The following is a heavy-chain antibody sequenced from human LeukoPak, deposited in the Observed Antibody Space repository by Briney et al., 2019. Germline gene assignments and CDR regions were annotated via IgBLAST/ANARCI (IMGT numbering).Heavy chain of an antibody. Sequence: PGRSRRLSCAASGFTFSSYGLHWVRQAPGKGLEWVAVIWYDGSNEYYADSVKGRFTISRDDSKNTLYLQMNSLRAEDTAVYYCARAGNFDSGGYYYGIDYWGQGTLVTVSS. D-gene: IGHD3-22*01. V-gene: IGHV3-33*01. J-gene: IGHJ4*02. CDR2: IWYDGSNE. CDR1: GFTFSSYG. CDR3: ARAGNFDSGGYYYGIDY.